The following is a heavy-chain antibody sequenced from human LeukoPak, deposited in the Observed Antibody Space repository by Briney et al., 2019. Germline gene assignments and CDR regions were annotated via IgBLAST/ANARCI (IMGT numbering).Heavy chain of an antibody. CDR2: IIADGGAT. CDR3: GKGRVSE. D-gene: IGHD6-19*01. V-gene: IGHV3-23*01. J-gene: IGHJ4*02. Sequence: GGSLRLSCVASGFPFNTQDMRWVRQAPGKGLEWVSSIIADGGATFYADSVRGRFTISRDNSRNTLDLQMNSLRVEDTAVYYCGKGRVSEWGQGTLVTVSS. CDR1: GFPFNTQD.